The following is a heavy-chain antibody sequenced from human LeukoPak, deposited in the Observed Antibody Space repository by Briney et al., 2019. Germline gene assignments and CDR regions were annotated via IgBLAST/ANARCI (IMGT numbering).Heavy chain of an antibody. Sequence: GGSLRLSCAASGFTFSSYGLHWVRQAPGKGLEWVAVIWYGGSDKYYADSVKGRFTISRDSSKNTLYLQMNSLRVEDTAVYYCARETGTYLRWGQGTLVTVSP. CDR3: ARETGTYLR. V-gene: IGHV3-33*08. D-gene: IGHD1-26*01. CDR1: GFTFSSYG. CDR2: IWYGGSDK. J-gene: IGHJ4*02.